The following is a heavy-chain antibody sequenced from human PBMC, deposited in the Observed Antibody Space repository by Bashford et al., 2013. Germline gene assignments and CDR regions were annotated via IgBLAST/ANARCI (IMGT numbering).Heavy chain of an antibody. Sequence: VASVKVSCKASGYTFTGYFMHWVRQAPGQGPEWMGWINPNSGGTKYAQKFQDRITMTRDTSISAAYLELSRLSSNDTAVYYCARDPTVAGTPYYFDSWGQGTLVTVSS. J-gene: IGHJ4*02. CDR3: ARDPTVAGTPYYFDS. V-gene: IGHV1-2*02. CDR1: GYTFTGYF. D-gene: IGHD6-19*01. CDR2: INPNSGGT.